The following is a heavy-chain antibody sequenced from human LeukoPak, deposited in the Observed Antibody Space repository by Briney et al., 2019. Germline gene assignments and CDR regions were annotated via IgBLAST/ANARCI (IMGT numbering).Heavy chain of an antibody. CDR2: IYNGGST. J-gene: IGHJ3*02. CDR3: ARFYVATIGDAFDI. D-gene: IGHD5-12*01. Sequence: GGSLRLSCAASGLTVSNNYMSWVRQAPGKGLEWVSVIYNGGSTYYADSVKGRFTISRDNSKNTLYLQMNSLRAEDTAVYYCARFYVATIGDAFDISGQGTMVTVSS. CDR1: GLTVSNNY. V-gene: IGHV3-53*01.